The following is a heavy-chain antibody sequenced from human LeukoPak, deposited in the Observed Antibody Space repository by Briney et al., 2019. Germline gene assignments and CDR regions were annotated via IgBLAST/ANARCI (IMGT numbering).Heavy chain of an antibody. CDR1: GFTFSSYW. CDR3: ARGGYCNSTSCYVLD. V-gene: IGHV3-7*01. Sequence: PGGSLRLSCAASGFTFSSYWMNWVRQAPGKGLEWVANIKQDGSEKYYVDSVKGRFTISRDNAKNSLYLQMNSLRAEDTAVYYCARGGYCNSTSCYVLDWGQGTLVTVSS. D-gene: IGHD2-2*01. J-gene: IGHJ4*02. CDR2: IKQDGSEK.